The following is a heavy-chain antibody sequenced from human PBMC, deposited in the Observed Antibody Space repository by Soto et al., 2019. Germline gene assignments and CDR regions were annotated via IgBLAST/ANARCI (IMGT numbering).Heavy chain of an antibody. CDR3: AREDCTNGVCSDGMDV. CDR2: IYYSGST. D-gene: IGHD2-8*01. V-gene: IGHV4-31*03. CDR1: GGSISSGGYY. J-gene: IGHJ6*02. Sequence: TLSLTCTVSGGSISSGGYYWSWIRQHPGKGLEWIGYIYYSGSTYYNPSLKSRVTISVDTSKNQFSLKLSSVTAADTAVYYCAREDCTNGVCSDGMDVWGQGTTVTVS.